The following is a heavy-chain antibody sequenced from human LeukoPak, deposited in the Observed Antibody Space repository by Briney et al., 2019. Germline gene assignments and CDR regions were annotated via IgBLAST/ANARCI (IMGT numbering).Heavy chain of an antibody. CDR3: AKSLFTSATGTGRAFHI. CDR2: INGDGRNI. CDR1: GFTFSSYW. V-gene: IGHV3-74*01. Sequence: GGSLRLSCVASGFTFSSYWMHWVRQDPRKGLVWVSRINGDGRNINYADSVRGRFTISRDNSKNTLYLQMTSLRAEDTAEYYCAKSLFTSATGTGRAFHIWGQGTMVTVSS. D-gene: IGHD1-1*01. J-gene: IGHJ3*02.